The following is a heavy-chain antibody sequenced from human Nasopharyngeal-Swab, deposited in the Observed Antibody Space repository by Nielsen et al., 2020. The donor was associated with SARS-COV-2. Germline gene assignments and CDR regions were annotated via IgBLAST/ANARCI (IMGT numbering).Heavy chain of an antibody. J-gene: IGHJ6*02. Sequence: SETLSLTCTVSGGSISSSSYYWGWIRQPPGKGLEWIGYIYYSGSTNYNPSLKSRVTISVDTSKNQFSLKLSSVTAADTAVYYCARVSGMDVWGQGTTVTVSS. CDR1: GGSISSSSYY. V-gene: IGHV4-61*05. CDR3: ARVSGMDV. CDR2: IYYSGST.